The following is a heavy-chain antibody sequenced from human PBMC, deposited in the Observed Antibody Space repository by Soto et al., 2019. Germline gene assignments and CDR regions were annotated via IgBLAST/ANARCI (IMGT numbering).Heavy chain of an antibody. D-gene: IGHD2-8*01. CDR3: ARVDCCTNGVCYTPCYYMDV. Sequence: ASVKVSCKASGYTFTSYGISWVRQAPGQGLEWMGWINAYNGNTKYSQKFQGRVTITRDTSASTAYMELSSLRSEDTAVYYCARVDCCTNGVCYTPCYYMDVWGKGTTVTVSS. CDR1: GYTFTSYG. V-gene: IGHV1-18*01. CDR2: INAYNGNT. J-gene: IGHJ6*03.